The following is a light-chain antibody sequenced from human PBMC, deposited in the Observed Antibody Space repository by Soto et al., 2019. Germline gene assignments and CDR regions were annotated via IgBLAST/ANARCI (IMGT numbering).Light chain of an antibody. CDR2: AAS. Sequence: DIQMTQSPSSLSASVGDRVTITCRASQGINNLLGWYQQGPGKAPTRLIYAASNLEGGVPSRFGGSGSWTDFTLTISSLQPEDFATYYCLQHDTYPFTFGPGTKVDVK. J-gene: IGKJ3*01. CDR1: QGINNL. V-gene: IGKV1-17*01. CDR3: LQHDTYPFT.